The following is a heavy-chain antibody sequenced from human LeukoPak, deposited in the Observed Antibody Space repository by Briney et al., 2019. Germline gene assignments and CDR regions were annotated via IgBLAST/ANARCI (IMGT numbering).Heavy chain of an antibody. V-gene: IGHV4-59*11. CDR3: ARVKLVRSGYYHPDAFDI. Sequence: PSETLSLTCTVSGGSISSHYWNWIRQPPGKGLEWIGYIYYSGSTNYNRSLKSRVTISVDTSKNQFSLKLSSVTAADTTVYYCARVKLVRSGYYHPDAFDIWGQGTMVTVSS. CDR2: IYYSGST. J-gene: IGHJ3*02. D-gene: IGHD3-22*01. CDR1: GGSISSHY.